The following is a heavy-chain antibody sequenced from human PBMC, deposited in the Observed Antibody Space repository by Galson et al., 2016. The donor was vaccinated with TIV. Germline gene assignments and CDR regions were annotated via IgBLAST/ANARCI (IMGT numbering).Heavy chain of an antibody. J-gene: IGHJ6*03. V-gene: IGHV3-30*03. CDR3: ARVDKSYHMDA. D-gene: IGHD3-16*02. Sequence: SLRLSCAASGFTFNSYGFHWVRQAPGKGLEWVAFISYDGSDKSYADTLKGRFTIPRDKSKNTLQLQMNRMRAEDTALYYCARVDKSYHMDAWGKGTTVTVSS. CDR2: ISYDGSDK. CDR1: GFTFNSYG.